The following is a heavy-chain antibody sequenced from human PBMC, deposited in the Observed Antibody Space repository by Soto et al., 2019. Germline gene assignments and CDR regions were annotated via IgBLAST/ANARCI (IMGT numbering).Heavy chain of an antibody. Sequence: EVQLLDSGGGLVQPGGSLRLSCAASGFTCSTYAMSWDRQAPGKGLEWVSTISGNGDSSYYATSVKGRLTISRDNYSTTLDRQMNSLRVEDTAAYYFAKGVEGSCSPSSCLYFSDSWGQGTLVTVSS. J-gene: IGHJ4*02. CDR3: AKGVEGSCSPSSCLYFSDS. V-gene: IGHV3-23*01. D-gene: IGHD2-15*01. CDR1: GFTCSTYA. CDR2: ISGNGDSS.